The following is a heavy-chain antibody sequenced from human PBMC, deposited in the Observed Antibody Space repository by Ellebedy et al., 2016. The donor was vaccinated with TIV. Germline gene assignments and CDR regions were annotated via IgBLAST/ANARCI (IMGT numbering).Heavy chain of an antibody. V-gene: IGHV1-69*10. Sequence: AASVKVSCKASGDTFSSHGFSWVRQAPGQGLEWMGEIIPFVDRTNSAKKFQGRVTITADKSTSTAYMELSSLKSEDTAVYYCTRGAFAGATYFDSWGQGSLVTVSS. CDR2: IIPFVDRT. CDR1: GDTFSSHG. D-gene: IGHD3-16*01. J-gene: IGHJ4*02. CDR3: TRGAFAGATYFDS.